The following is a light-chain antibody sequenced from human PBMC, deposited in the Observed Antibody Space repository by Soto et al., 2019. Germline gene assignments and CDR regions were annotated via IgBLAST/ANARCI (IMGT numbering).Light chain of an antibody. CDR3: QQYNNWPPWT. CDR1: PSVSSN. CDR2: GAS. J-gene: IGKJ5*01. V-gene: IGKV3-15*01. Sequence: EIVMTQSPATLSVSPGGSATLSRRARPSVSSNLAWYQQKPGQAPRLLTYGASTRATGIPARFSGSGSGTEFTLTISSLQSEDFAVYYCQQYNNWPPWTFGQGTRLEIK.